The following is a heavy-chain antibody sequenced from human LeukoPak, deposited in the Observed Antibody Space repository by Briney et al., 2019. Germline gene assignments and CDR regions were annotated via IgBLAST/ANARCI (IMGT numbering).Heavy chain of an antibody. V-gene: IGHV1-8*01. CDR1: GYTFISYD. Sequence: ASVRVSCKVSGYTFISYDINWVRQATGQGLEWVGWMNPNSGNTGYAQKFQGRVTMTRSTSISTAYMELSRLTSEDTAVYYCARGYCSSTSCWYSDYWGQGTLDTVSS. CDR3: ARGYCSSTSCWYSDY. J-gene: IGHJ4*02. D-gene: IGHD2-2*01. CDR2: MNPNSGNT.